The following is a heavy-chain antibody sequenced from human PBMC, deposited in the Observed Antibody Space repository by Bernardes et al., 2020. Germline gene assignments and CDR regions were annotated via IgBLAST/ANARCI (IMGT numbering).Heavy chain of an antibody. V-gene: IGHV4-4*02. J-gene: IGHJ5*02. CDR3: ARDRDCSGGSCYNFGWFDP. D-gene: IGHD2-15*01. Sequence: SETLSLTCAVSGGSISSINWWSCVLQPPGKGLEWIGEIYHSGSTNYNPSLKSRVTISVDKSKNQFSLKLSSVTAADTAVYYCARDRDCSGGSCYNFGWFDPWGQGTLVTVSS. CDR2: IYHSGST. CDR1: GGSISSINW.